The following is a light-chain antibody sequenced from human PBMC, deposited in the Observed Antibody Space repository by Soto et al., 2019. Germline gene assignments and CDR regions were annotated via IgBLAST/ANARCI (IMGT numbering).Light chain of an antibody. CDR2: GVT. CDR3: SSYAGSNIYV. CDR1: SSDVGRYNY. J-gene: IGLJ1*01. Sequence: QSALTQPPSASGSPGQSVTLSCTGTSSDVGRYNYVSWYQQHPGKAPKLLIYGVTQRPSGVPDRFSAPKSGNTASLTVSGLQDEDEGYYYCSSYAGSNIYVFGTGTKVTVL. V-gene: IGLV2-8*01.